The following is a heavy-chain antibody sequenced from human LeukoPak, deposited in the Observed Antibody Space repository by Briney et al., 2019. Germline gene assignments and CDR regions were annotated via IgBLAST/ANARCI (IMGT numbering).Heavy chain of an antibody. Sequence: ASQTLSLTCTVSGGSISSGSYYWSWIRQPAGKGLEWIGRIYTSGSTNYNPSLKSRVTMSVDTSKNQFSLKLSSVTAADTAVYYCARDGGTAEMYYDFWSGYYNWFDPWGQGTLVTVSS. D-gene: IGHD3-3*01. CDR1: GGSISSGSYY. J-gene: IGHJ5*02. CDR2: IYTSGST. CDR3: ARDGGTAEMYYDFWSGYYNWFDP. V-gene: IGHV4-61*02.